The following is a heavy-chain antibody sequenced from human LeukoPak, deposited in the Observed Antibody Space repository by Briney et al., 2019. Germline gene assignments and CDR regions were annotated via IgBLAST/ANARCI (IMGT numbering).Heavy chain of an antibody. V-gene: IGHV3-23*01. Sequence: PGGSLRLSCAASGFTFSSYAMSWVRQAPGKGLEWVSTISGSGGSTYYADSVKGRFTISRDNSKNTLYLQMDTLRAEDTAVYYCAKDPSKGSGNNPFDYWGQGTLVTVSS. J-gene: IGHJ4*02. CDR3: AKDPSKGSGNNPFDY. CDR2: ISGSGGST. CDR1: GFTFSSYA. D-gene: IGHD3-10*01.